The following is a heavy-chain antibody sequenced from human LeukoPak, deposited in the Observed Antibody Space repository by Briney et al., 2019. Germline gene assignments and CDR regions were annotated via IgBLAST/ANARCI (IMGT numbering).Heavy chain of an antibody. Sequence: RASVKVSCKVSGYTLTELSMHWVRQAPGKGLEWMGGFDPEDGETIYAQKFQGRVTMTEDTSTDTAYMELSSLRSEDTAVYYCATFGLHSSSWYDGMDVWGQGTTVTVSS. CDR1: GYTLTELS. V-gene: IGHV1-24*01. CDR3: ATFGLHSSSWYDGMDV. CDR2: FDPEDGET. D-gene: IGHD6-13*01. J-gene: IGHJ6*02.